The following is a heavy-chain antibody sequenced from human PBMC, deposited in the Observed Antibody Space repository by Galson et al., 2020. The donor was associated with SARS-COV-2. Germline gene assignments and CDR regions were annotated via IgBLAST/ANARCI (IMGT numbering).Heavy chain of an antibody. D-gene: IGHD6-13*01. Sequence: GGSLRLSCAASGFTFSSYSMNWVRQAPGKGLEWVSSISSSSSYIYYADSVKGRFTISRDNAKNSLYLQMNSLRAEDTAVYYCARGQSSSWTLDYWGQGTLVTVSS. CDR1: GFTFSSYS. CDR2: ISSSSSYI. V-gene: IGHV3-21*01. CDR3: ARGQSSSWTLDY. J-gene: IGHJ4*02.